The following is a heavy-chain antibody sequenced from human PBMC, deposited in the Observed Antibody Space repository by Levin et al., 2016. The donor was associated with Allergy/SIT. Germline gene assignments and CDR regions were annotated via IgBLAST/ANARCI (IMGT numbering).Heavy chain of an antibody. CDR1: GYTLTSYY. J-gene: IGHJ6*03. Sequence: ASVKVSCKASGYTLTSYYMHWVRQAPGQGLEWMGVINPSGGSTTYAQKFQGRVTMTRDTSTSTVYMELASLRSEDTAVYYCARDLNGDGYYYYYYMEVWGKGTTVTVSS. CDR3: ARDLNGDGYYYYYYMEV. CDR2: INPSGGST. V-gene: IGHV1-46*01. D-gene: IGHD2-8*01.